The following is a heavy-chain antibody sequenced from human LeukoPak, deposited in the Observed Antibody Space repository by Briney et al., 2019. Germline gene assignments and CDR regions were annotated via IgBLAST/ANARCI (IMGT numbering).Heavy chain of an antibody. Sequence: ASVKVSCKASGYPFISYGLSWVRQAPGQGLEWMGWISAYNGDTNYAQRLQGRVTMTTDTSTTTAYMELRSLRSDDTAVYYCARVFYFYDTSGPQYSFYYWGQGTLVTVSS. CDR2: ISAYNGDT. CDR1: GYPFISYG. D-gene: IGHD3-22*01. V-gene: IGHV1-18*04. CDR3: ARVFYFYDTSGPQYSFYY. J-gene: IGHJ4*02.